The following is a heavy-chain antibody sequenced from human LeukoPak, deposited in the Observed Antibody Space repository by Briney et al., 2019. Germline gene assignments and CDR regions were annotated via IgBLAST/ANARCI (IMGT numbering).Heavy chain of an antibody. CDR2: WHHSGIT. V-gene: IGHV4-59*08. CDR3: ARQYEF. CDR1: GFTFSSYSMN. Sequence: GSLRLSCAASGFTFSSYSMNWVRQPPGKRLEWIGSWHHSGITDYNPSLKSRVTIVADTSKNQFSLKLASVAAADSAVYFCARQYEFWGQGTLVTVSS. J-gene: IGHJ4*02. D-gene: IGHD3-10*01.